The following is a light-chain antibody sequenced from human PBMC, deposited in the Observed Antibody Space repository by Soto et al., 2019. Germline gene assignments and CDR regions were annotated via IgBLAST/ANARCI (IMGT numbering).Light chain of an antibody. Sequence: DFQLTQSPSSLSSSVGDRVIITCRASQEINNYLAWYQQKPGRAPNLLIYAASNLQSGVPSRFSGSGSGTDFTLTISSLQPEDVATYYCQKYTTAPLAFGQGTKVEVK. CDR1: QEINNY. CDR2: AAS. CDR3: QKYTTAPLA. V-gene: IGKV1-27*01. J-gene: IGKJ1*01.